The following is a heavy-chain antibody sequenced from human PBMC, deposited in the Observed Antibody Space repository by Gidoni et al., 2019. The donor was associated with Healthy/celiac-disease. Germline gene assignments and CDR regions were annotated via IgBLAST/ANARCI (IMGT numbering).Heavy chain of an antibody. CDR3: AKGSGLADTEYYFDY. J-gene: IGHJ4*02. CDR1: GFTFEDYA. D-gene: IGHD5-18*01. Sequence: EVQLVESGGGLVQPGRSLRLSCAASGFTFEDYAMLWVRQAPGKGLEWVSGISWNSGSIGYADSVKGRFTISRDNAKNSLYLQMNSLRAEDTALYYCAKGSGLADTEYYFDYWGQGTPVTVSS. V-gene: IGHV3-9*01. CDR2: ISWNSGSI.